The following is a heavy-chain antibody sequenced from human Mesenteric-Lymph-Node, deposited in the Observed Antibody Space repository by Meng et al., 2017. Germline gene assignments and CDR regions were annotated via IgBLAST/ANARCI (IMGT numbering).Heavy chain of an antibody. Sequence: GSLRLSCPVSGGSTSSSSYYWGWIRQPPGKGLEWMGSIYYSGSTYYNPSLESRVTISVDTSKNQFSLKQSSVTAADTAVYYCAISARMRQYSSSWYAIDPWGQGTLVTVSS. V-gene: IGHV4-39*07. J-gene: IGHJ5*02. CDR1: GGSTSSSSYY. D-gene: IGHD6-13*01. CDR2: IYYSGST. CDR3: AISARMRQYSSSWYAIDP.